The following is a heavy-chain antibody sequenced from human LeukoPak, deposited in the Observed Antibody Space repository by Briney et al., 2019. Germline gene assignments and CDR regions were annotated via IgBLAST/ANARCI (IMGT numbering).Heavy chain of an antibody. CDR1: GGSFSGYY. J-gene: IGHJ4*02. CDR2: INHSGST. Sequence: SETLSLTCAVYGGSFSGYYWSWIRQPPGKGLEWIGEINHSGSTNYNPSLKSRVTISVDTSKNQFSLKLSSVTAADTAVYYCARYVVDTAMDDHYYFDYWGQGTLVTVSS. D-gene: IGHD5-18*01. V-gene: IGHV4-34*01. CDR3: ARYVVDTAMDDHYYFDY.